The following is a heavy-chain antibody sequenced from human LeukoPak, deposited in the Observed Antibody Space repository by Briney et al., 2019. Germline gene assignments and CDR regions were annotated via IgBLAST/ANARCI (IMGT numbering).Heavy chain of an antibody. D-gene: IGHD2-21*02. CDR1: GYTFTSYD. CDR3: ARGRSCGGDCYQYYFDY. Sequence: ASVKVACKPSGYTFTSYDINWVRQATGQGLEWMGWMNPNSGNTGYAQKFQGRVTMTRNTSSSTAYMELSSLRSEDKAVYYCARGRSCGGDCYQYYFDYWGQGTLVTVSS. J-gene: IGHJ4*02. V-gene: IGHV1-8*01. CDR2: MNPNSGNT.